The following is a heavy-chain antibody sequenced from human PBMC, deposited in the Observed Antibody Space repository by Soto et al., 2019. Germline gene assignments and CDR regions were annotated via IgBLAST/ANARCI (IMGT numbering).Heavy chain of an antibody. CDR3: ARSISHNYYGSGSYYYYFDY. CDR2: IYYSGST. V-gene: IGHV4-59*08. D-gene: IGHD3-10*01. CDR1: GGSISSYY. J-gene: IGHJ4*02. Sequence: PSETLSLTCTVSGGSISSYYWSWIRQPPGKGLEWIGYIYYSGSTNYNPSLKSRVTISVDTSKNQFSLKLSSVTAADTAVYYCARSISHNYYGSGSYYYYFDYWGQGTLVTVSS.